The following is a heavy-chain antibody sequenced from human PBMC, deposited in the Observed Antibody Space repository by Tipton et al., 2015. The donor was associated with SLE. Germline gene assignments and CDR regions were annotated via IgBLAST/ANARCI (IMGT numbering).Heavy chain of an antibody. J-gene: IGHJ3*02. CDR2: IYHSGST. V-gene: IGHV4-38-2*01. Sequence: TLSLTCAVSGYSISSGYYWGWIRQPPGKGLEWIGSIYHSGSTYYNPSLKSRVTISVDTSKNQFSLKLSSVTAADTAVYYCARPDTAMVSRAFDIWGQGTMVTVSS. D-gene: IGHD5-18*01. CDR1: GYSISSGYY. CDR3: ARPDTAMVSRAFDI.